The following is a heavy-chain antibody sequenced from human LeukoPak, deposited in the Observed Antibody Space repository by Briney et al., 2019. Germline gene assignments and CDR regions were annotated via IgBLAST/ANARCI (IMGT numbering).Heavy chain of an antibody. D-gene: IGHD3-10*01. CDR3: ARDEGSYYYGSGNSSWFDP. CDR1: GFTFSSYG. J-gene: IGHJ5*02. Sequence: GRSLRLSCAASGFTFSSYGMHWVRQAPGKGLEWVAVIWYDGSNKYYVDSVKGRFTISRDNSKNTLYLQMNSLRAEDTAVYYCARDEGSYYYGSGNSSWFDPWGQGTLVTVSS. CDR2: IWYDGSNK. V-gene: IGHV3-33*01.